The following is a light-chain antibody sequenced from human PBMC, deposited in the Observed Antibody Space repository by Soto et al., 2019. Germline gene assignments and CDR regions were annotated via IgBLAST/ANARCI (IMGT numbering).Light chain of an antibody. V-gene: IGKV3-11*01. CDR3: QQRLNWPPG. CDR1: QSVTNY. CDR2: DAS. Sequence: IFLTQSPDTVSLSPGERATLSCRASQSVTNYIAWYQQRPGQAPRLLIYDASNRATGVPARFSGSGSGTDFTLTISDLEPADFGLYYCQQRLNWPPGFGQGTKVDI. J-gene: IGKJ1*01.